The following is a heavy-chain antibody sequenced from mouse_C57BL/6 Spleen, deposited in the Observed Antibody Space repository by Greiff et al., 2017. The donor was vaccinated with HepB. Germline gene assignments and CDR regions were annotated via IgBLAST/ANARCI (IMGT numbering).Heavy chain of an antibody. CDR2: ISDGGSYT. V-gene: IGHV5-4*01. CDR3: ARADSSGYIYAMDY. CDR1: GFTFSSYA. D-gene: IGHD3-2*02. Sequence: EVQVVESGGGLVKPGGSLKLSCAASGFTFSSYAMSWVRQTPEKRLEWVATISDGGSYTYYTDNVKGRFTISRDNAKNNLYLQMSHLKSEDTAMYYCARADSSGYIYAMDYWGQGTSVTVSS. J-gene: IGHJ4*01.